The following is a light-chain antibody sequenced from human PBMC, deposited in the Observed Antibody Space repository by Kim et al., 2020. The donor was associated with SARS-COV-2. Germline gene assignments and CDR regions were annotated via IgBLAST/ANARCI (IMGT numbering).Light chain of an antibody. V-gene: IGLV3-1*01. CDR2: EDR. CDR1: KLGDKY. Sequence: VSPGQTDCVTCTGDKLGDKYAFWYQQKLGQSPVLVIYEDRKRPTGIPERFSGSNSGNTATLTISGTQAMDEADYYCQAWDSTTYVFGTGTTVTVL. J-gene: IGLJ1*01. CDR3: QAWDSTTYV.